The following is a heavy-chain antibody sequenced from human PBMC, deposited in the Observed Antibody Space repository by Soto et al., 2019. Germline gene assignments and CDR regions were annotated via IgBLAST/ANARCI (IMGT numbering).Heavy chain of an antibody. CDR1: GYTFTSYY. V-gene: IGHV1-46*01. J-gene: IGHJ4*02. Sequence: ASVKVSCKASGYTFTSYYMHWVRQAPGQGLEWMGIINPSGGSTSYAQKFQGRVTMTRDTSTSTVYMELSSLRSEDTAVYYCARDGDNYYDSSGYYPGGNFDYWGQGTLVTVSS. CDR2: INPSGGST. D-gene: IGHD3-22*01. CDR3: ARDGDNYYDSSGYYPGGNFDY.